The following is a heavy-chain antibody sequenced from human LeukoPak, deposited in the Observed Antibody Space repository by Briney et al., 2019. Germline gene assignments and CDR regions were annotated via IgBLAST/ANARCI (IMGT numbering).Heavy chain of an antibody. CDR3: ARDLTHSSSKDY. J-gene: IGHJ4*02. CDR1: GGSISSGSYY. D-gene: IGHD6-13*01. Sequence: SATLSLTCTVSGGSISSGSYYWSWIRQPAGKGLEWIGRIYTSGSTNYNPSLKSRVTISVDTSKNQFSLKLSSVTAADTAVYYCARDLTHSSSKDYWGQGTLVTVSS. CDR2: IYTSGST. V-gene: IGHV4-61*02.